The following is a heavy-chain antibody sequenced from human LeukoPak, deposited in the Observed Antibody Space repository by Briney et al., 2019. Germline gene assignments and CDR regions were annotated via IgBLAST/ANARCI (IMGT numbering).Heavy chain of an antibody. CDR3: ARGADSSSWYFDY. CDR1: GFTFSSYA. CDR2: ISGSGGST. J-gene: IGHJ4*02. Sequence: GGSLRLSCAASGFTFSSYAMSWVRQAPGKGLEWVSGISGSGGSTYYADSVKGRFTISRDNSKNTLYLQMNSLRAEDTAVYYCARGADSSSWYFDYWGQGTLVTVSS. D-gene: IGHD6-13*01. V-gene: IGHV3-23*01.